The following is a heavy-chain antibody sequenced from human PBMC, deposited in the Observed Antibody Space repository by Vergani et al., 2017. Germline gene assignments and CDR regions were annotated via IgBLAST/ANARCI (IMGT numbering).Heavy chain of an antibody. CDR1: GFTFSSYS. CDR2: ISSSSSYI. CDR3: ARGWEPLQGGEDY. Sequence: EVQLVESGGGLVKPGGSLRLSCAASGFTFSSYSMHWVRQAPGKGLEWVSYISSSSSYIYYADSVKGRFTISRDNAKNSLYLQMNSLRAEDTAVYYCARGWEPLQGGEDYWGQGTLVTVSS. J-gene: IGHJ4*02. V-gene: IGHV3-21*01. D-gene: IGHD1-26*01.